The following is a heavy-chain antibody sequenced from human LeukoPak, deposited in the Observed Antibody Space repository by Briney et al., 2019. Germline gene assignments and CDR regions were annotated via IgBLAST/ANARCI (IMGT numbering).Heavy chain of an antibody. CDR1: GFNFANHA. V-gene: IGHV3-23*01. CDR3: VREDTPATANY. D-gene: IGHD2-21*02. J-gene: IGHJ4*02. CDR2: ISGGGDIT. Sequence: PGGSLRLSCAASGFNFANHAMSWVRQTAGKGLEWVSAISGGGDITYYGDSGKGRFTISRDNSKDTLFLQMHSLRPGDTAVYYCVREDTPATANYWGQGTLVTISS.